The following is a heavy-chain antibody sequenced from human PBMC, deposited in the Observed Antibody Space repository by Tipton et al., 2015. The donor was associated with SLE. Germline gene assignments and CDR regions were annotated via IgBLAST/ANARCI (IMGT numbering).Heavy chain of an antibody. CDR3: AKGYQGIAVAALFDY. CDR1: GFTFSSYG. Sequence: SGFTFSSYGMHWVRQAPGKGLEWVAVIWYDGSNKYYADSVKGRFTISRDNSKNTLYLQMNSLRAEDTAVYYCAKGYQGIAVAALFDYWGQGTLVTVSS. D-gene: IGHD6-19*01. CDR2: IWYDGSNK. V-gene: IGHV3-33*06. J-gene: IGHJ4*02.